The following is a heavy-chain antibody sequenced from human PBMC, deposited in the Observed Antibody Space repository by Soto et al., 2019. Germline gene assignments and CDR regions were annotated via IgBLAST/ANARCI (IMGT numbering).Heavy chain of an antibody. CDR2: IYHNGIT. J-gene: IGHJ4*02. D-gene: IGHD2-21*01. Sequence: QVELKQSGPGLVRPSGTLSLTCRVSGTSISSTYWWTWVRQSPGKRLEWIGEIYHNGITKYNPSLKSRVSLSVDKSNNQFSLKLTSVTAADTAVYYCATVPPRIVVVLAEFPTWGQGTLVTVSS. CDR3: ATVPPRIVVVLAEFPT. CDR1: GTSISSTYW. V-gene: IGHV4-4*02.